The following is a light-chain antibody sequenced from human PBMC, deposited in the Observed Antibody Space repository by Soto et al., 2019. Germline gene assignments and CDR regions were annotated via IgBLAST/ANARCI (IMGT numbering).Light chain of an antibody. J-gene: IGKJ1*01. V-gene: IGKV1-12*01. CDR3: QLPNAYPWT. CDR2: AAS. CDR1: QDINNW. Sequence: DIQMTQSPSSVSASVGDRVSITCRASQDINNWLAWYQQKPGRAPNLLIYAASTLQSGVPSRFSGSGSGTDFTLTISSLQPEDVATYFCQLPNAYPWTFGQGTKVDIK.